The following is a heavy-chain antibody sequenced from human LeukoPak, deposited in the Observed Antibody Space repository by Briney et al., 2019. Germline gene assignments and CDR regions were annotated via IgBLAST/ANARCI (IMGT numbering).Heavy chain of an antibody. Sequence: GGSLRLSCAASGFSFSSNSMNWFRQAPGRGLEWISYISSGSRTIFYADSVKGRFSISRDNAKNSLYLLMDSLRADDTAVYYCARESITGDRDFDYWGQGTLITVSS. CDR2: ISSGSRTI. J-gene: IGHJ4*02. D-gene: IGHD7-27*01. CDR3: ARESITGDRDFDY. CDR1: GFSFSSNS. V-gene: IGHV3-48*01.